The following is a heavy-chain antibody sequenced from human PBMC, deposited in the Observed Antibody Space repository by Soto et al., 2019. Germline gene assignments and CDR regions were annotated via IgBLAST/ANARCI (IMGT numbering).Heavy chain of an antibody. CDR1: GFTFSSCW. J-gene: IGHJ6*02. Sequence: GSLRLSCAASGFTFSSCWMHWVRQAPGKGLVWVSRINSDGSSTSYADSVKGRFTISRDNAKNTLYLQMNSLRAEDTAVYYCARVQGSSSSYYYYGMDVWGQGTTVTVSS. V-gene: IGHV3-74*01. CDR2: INSDGSST. CDR3: ARVQGSSSSYYYYGMDV. D-gene: IGHD6-6*01.